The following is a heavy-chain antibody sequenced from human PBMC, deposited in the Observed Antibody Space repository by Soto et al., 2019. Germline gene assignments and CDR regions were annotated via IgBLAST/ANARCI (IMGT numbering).Heavy chain of an antibody. V-gene: IGHV3-9*01. Sequence: EVQLVESGGGLVQPGRSLRLSCAASGFTFDDYAMHWVRQAPGKGLEWFSGISWNSGSIGYADSVKGRFTISRDNAKNSLYLQMNSLRAEDTALYYCAKGGQLLVEGGGYWGQGTLVTVSS. CDR2: ISWNSGSI. D-gene: IGHD2-2*01. CDR3: AKGGQLLVEGGGY. CDR1: GFTFDDYA. J-gene: IGHJ4*02.